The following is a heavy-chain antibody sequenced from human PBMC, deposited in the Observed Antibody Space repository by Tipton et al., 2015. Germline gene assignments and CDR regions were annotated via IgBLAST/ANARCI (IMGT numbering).Heavy chain of an antibody. D-gene: IGHD3-10*01. CDR3: ARFRYYGSESERGYFHGLDV. V-gene: IGHV4-59*01. CDR1: GGSFSDYY. J-gene: IGHJ6*02. Sequence: TLSLTCTVSGGSFSDYYWSWIRQSPGEGLEWIGYIYYSGSTNYNPSLRSRVAMSMDTSKNQFSLKLSSVTAADTAVYYCARFRYYGSESERGYFHGLDVWGQGTTVTVSS. CDR2: IYYSGST.